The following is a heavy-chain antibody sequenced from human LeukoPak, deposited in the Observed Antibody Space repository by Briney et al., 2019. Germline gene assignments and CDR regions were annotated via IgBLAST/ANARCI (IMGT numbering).Heavy chain of an antibody. CDR1: GGSISSYY. Sequence: SETLSLTCTVSGGSISSYYWSWIRQPPGKGLEWIGYIYYSGSTNYKPSLKSRVTISVDTSKNQFSLKLSSVTAADTAVYYCARGGSGYDWFDPWGQGTLVTVSS. D-gene: IGHD5-12*01. V-gene: IGHV4-59*01. CDR3: ARGGSGYDWFDP. J-gene: IGHJ5*02. CDR2: IYYSGST.